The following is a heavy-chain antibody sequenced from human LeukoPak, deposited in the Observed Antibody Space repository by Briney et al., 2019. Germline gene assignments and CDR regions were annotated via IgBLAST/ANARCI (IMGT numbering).Heavy chain of an antibody. CDR3: ARSYYYDSSGYEFDY. J-gene: IGHJ4*02. CDR1: GGSFSGYY. CDR2: IYHSGST. Sequence: SETLSLTCAVSGGSFSGYYWSWIRPPPGKGLEWIGEIYHSGSTNYNPSLKSRVTISVDTSKTQFSLKLSSVTAADTAVYYCARSYYYDSSGYEFDYWGQGTLVTVSS. D-gene: IGHD3-22*01. V-gene: IGHV4-34*01.